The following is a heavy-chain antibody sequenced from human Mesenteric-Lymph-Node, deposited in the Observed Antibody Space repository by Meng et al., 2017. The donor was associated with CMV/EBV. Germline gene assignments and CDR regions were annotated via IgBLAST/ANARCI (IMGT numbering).Heavy chain of an antibody. J-gene: IGHJ6*02. V-gene: IGHV3-43D*03. CDR2: ITWDGSRT. D-gene: IGHD5-18*01. CDR1: GFTFDDYA. Sequence: GESLKISCAVSGFTFDDYAMHWVRQVPGKGLEWVSLITWDGSRTKYAGSVKGRFTISRDNSKNSLYLQMNSVRGEDTALYYCAKDGYSYGYGSGMDVWGQGTTVTVSS. CDR3: AKDGYSYGYGSGMDV.